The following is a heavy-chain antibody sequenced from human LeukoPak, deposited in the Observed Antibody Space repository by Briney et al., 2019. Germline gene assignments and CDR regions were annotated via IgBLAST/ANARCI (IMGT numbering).Heavy chain of an antibody. CDR1: GFSFTNAW. Sequence: GGSPRLSCAASGFSFTNAWMSWVRQAPGKGVEWLANINQDGGEKYYVESVKGRFTISRDTAKNSLYLQMNSLRAEDTAVYYCARAGILWFGESMFDMWGQGTKVTVSS. CDR2: INQDGGEK. V-gene: IGHV3-7*05. D-gene: IGHD3-10*01. CDR3: ARAGILWFGESMFDM. J-gene: IGHJ3*02.